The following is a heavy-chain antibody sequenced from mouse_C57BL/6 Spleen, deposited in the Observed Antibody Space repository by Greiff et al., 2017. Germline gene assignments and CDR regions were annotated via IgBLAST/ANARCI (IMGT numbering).Heavy chain of an antibody. J-gene: IGHJ1*03. D-gene: IGHD2-4*01. CDR3: ARRGDYDGDWYFDV. CDR1: GYTFTSYW. Sequence: QVQLQQPGAELVRPGSSVKLSCKASGYTFTSYWMHWVKQRPIQGLEWIGNIDPSDSETHYNQKFKDKATLTVDKSSSTAYMQLSSLTSEDSAVYYGARRGDYDGDWYFDVWGTGTTVTVSS. V-gene: IGHV1-52*01. CDR2: IDPSDSET.